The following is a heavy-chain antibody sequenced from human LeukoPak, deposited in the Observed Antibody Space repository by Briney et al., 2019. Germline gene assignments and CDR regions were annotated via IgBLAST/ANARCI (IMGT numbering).Heavy chain of an antibody. V-gene: IGHV3-7*01. J-gene: IGHJ4*02. CDR3: AKSGGWELLNDYFDY. Sequence: GESLRLSCEASGFTFTKFWMSWVRQAPGKGLEWVANIQEDGKKENYVDSVRGRFTISRDNAKNSIYLQMNSLRVEDTAVYYCAKSGGWELLNDYFDYWGQGTLVTVSS. CDR1: GFTFTKFW. CDR2: IQEDGKKE. D-gene: IGHD1-26*01.